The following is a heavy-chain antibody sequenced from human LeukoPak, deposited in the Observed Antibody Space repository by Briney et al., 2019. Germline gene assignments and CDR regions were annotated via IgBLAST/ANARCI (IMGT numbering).Heavy chain of an antibody. D-gene: IGHD3-3*01. CDR1: GGSISEYY. Sequence: SETLSLTCTVSGGSISEYYWSWIRQPPGKGLEWIGSSYNSGSTNYNPSLKSRVTISVDTSKNQLSLRLSSVTASDTAVYYCARYRSGSFDSWGQGTLVTVSS. J-gene: IGHJ4*02. V-gene: IGHV4-59*08. CDR3: ARYRSGSFDS. CDR2: SYNSGST.